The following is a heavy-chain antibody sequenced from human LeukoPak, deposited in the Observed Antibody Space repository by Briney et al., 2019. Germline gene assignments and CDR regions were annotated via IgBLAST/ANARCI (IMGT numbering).Heavy chain of an antibody. D-gene: IGHD3-16*02. J-gene: IGHJ4*02. CDR1: GGSISSGGYY. CDR2: IYHSGST. V-gene: IGHV4-30-2*01. Sequence: PSETLSLTCTVSGGSISSGGYYWSWIRQPPGKGLEWIGYIYHSGSTYYNPSLKSRVTISVDRSKNQFSLELSSVTAADTAVYYCARTPVGSMITFGGVIVNFDYWGQGTLVTVSS. CDR3: ARTPVGSMITFGGVIVNFDY.